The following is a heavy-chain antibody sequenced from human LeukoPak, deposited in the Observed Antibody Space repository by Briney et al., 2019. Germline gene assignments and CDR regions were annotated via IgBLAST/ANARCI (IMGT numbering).Heavy chain of an antibody. V-gene: IGHV3-48*01. Sequence: GGSLRLSCAASGFTFSSYSMNWVRQAPGKGLEWVSYISSSSSTIYYADSVKGRFTISRDNAKNSLYLQMNSLRAEDTAVYYCARDPPSEGGRSSRGYWGQGTLVTVSS. CDR2: ISSSSSTI. D-gene: IGHD2-15*01. CDR1: GFTFSSYS. J-gene: IGHJ4*02. CDR3: ARDPPSEGGRSSRGY.